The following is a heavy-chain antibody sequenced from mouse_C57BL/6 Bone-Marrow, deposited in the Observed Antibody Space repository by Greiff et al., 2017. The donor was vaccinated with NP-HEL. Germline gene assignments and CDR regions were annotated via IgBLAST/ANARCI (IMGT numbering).Heavy chain of an antibody. CDR3: TTRDYDPGAMDY. CDR1: GFNIKDDY. CDR2: IDPENGDT. J-gene: IGHJ4*01. Sequence: EVQLQQSGAELVRPGASVKLSCTASGFNIKDDYMHWVKQRPEQGLEWIGWIDPENGDTEYASKFQGKATITAATSSNTAYLQLSSLTSEDTAVYYCTTRDYDPGAMDYWGQGTSVTVSS. D-gene: IGHD2-4*01. V-gene: IGHV14-4*01.